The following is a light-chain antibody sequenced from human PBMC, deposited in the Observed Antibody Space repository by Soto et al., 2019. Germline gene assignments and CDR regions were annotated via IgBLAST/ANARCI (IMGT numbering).Light chain of an antibody. CDR1: QSINSW. V-gene: IGKV1-39*01. Sequence: DIQMTQSPSTLSASVGDRVTITCRASQSINSWLAWYQQKAGKAPKLLIYAASSLQSGVPSRFSGSGSGTDFTLTISSLQPEDFATYYCQQSYSTPLTFGGGTKVDIK. J-gene: IGKJ4*01. CDR2: AAS. CDR3: QQSYSTPLT.